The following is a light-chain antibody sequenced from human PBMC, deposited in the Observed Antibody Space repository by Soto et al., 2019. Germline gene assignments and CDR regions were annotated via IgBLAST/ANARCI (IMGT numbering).Light chain of an antibody. Sequence: DIPMTQSPSTLSASVEERVTIACRASQSISSWLAWYQVKPGKAPKLLIYDASSLERGVPSRFSGSGSGTDFTLTISSLQPEDFATYYCQQLNSYPLTFGGGTKVDIK. J-gene: IGKJ4*01. CDR3: QQLNSYPLT. CDR1: QSISSW. CDR2: DAS. V-gene: IGKV1-5*01.